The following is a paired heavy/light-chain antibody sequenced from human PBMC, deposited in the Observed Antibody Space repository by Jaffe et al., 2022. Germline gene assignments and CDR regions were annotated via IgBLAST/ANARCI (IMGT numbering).Light chain of an antibody. CDR1: SSNIGAGYD. CDR2: VNS. J-gene: IGLJ2*01. CDR3: QSYDSSLSGVV. Sequence: QSVLTQPPSVSGAPGQRVTISCTGNSSNIGAGYDVHWYQQLPGTAPKLLIYVNSNRPSGVPDRFSGSKSGTSASLAITGLQAEDEADYYCQSYDSSLSGVVFGGGTKLTVL. V-gene: IGLV1-40*01.
Heavy chain of an antibody. CDR2: TRSKANNYAT. D-gene: IGHD3-22*01. Sequence: EVQLVESGGGLVQPGGSLKLSCLVSGFTFSGSAMHWVRQASGKGLEWVGRTRSKANNYATAYAASVKGRFTISRDDSKNTAYLQMNSLKTEDTAVYYCARLSYDSSGGYSDYWGQGTRVTVSS. CDR3: ARLSYDSSGGYSDY. V-gene: IGHV3-73*02. J-gene: IGHJ4*02. CDR1: GFTFSGSA.